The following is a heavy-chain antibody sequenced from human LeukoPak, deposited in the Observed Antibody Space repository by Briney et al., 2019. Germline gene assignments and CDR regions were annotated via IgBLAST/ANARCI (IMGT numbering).Heavy chain of an antibody. Sequence: SVKVSCKASGYTFSGDYMHWVRQAPGQGLEWMGGIVPVFDTPRYAQKFQDRITISADESTSTGYMEIRNLKSEDTAVYYCARAPYNSKYYITDWGRGTLVTVSS. J-gene: IGHJ4*02. D-gene: IGHD4-11*01. CDR2: IVPVFDTP. CDR3: ARAPYNSKYYITD. CDR1: GYTFSGDY. V-gene: IGHV1-69*13.